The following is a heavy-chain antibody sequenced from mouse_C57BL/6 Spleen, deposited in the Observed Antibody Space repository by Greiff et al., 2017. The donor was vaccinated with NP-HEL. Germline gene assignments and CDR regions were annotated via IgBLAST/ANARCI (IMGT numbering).Heavy chain of an antibody. CDR3: ARRVLLRGMDY. J-gene: IGHJ4*01. CDR1: GYTFTSYW. D-gene: IGHD1-1*01. V-gene: IGHV1-59*01. CDR2: IDPSDSYT. Sequence: QVQLQQSGAELVRPGTSVKLSCKASGYTFTSYWMHWVKQRPGQGLEWIGVIDPSDSYTNYNQKFKGKATLTVDTSSSTAYMQLSSLTSEDSAVYYCARRVLLRGMDYWGQGTPVTVSS.